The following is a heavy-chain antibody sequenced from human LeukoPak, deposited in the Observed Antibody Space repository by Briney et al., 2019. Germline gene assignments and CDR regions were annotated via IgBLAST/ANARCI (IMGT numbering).Heavy chain of an antibody. J-gene: IGHJ5*02. CDR1: GITFNTYN. D-gene: IGHD2-2*01. CDR2: ISTSSSFI. Sequence: GGSLRLSCVAFGITFNTYNMNWVRQAPGKGLEWVSSISTSSSFIYYADSVKGRFTISRDNAKNSLYLQMTSLSAEDTAVYYCARHGSAVVAGKAWFDPWGQGTRVTVSS. V-gene: IGHV3-21*01. CDR3: ARHGSAVVAGKAWFDP.